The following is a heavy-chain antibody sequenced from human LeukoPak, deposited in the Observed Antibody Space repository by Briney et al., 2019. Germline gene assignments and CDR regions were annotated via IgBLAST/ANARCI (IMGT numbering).Heavy chain of an antibody. V-gene: IGHV4-39*01. J-gene: IGHJ4*02. CDR1: GGSISNSSYY. CDR2: VYYSGSA. D-gene: IGHD4-23*01. CDR3: ARHWVVTPNY. Sequence: SETLSLTCIVSGGSISNSSYYWGWIRQPPGKELEGIGSVYYSGSAYYNPSLKSRVTISVDTSKNQFSLKLTPVTAADTAVYYCARHWVVTPNYWGQGTLVTVSS.